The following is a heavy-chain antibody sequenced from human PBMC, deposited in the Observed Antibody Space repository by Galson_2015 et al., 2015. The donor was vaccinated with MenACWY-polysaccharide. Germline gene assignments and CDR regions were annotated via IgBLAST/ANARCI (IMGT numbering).Heavy chain of an antibody. J-gene: IGHJ4*02. CDR3: ARDRRLITSGGAIAVRPSTFDN. CDR2: ISGGSSST. V-gene: IGHV3-48*02. CDR1: GFSFNTYT. Sequence: SLRLSCAASGFSFNTYTMSWVRQAPGKGPEWVSSISGGSSSTYYADSVKGRFTISRDNAEQSLYLQMNSLRHEDTAVYYCARDRRLITSGGAIAVRPSTFDNWGQGTLVAVSS. D-gene: IGHD3-16*02.